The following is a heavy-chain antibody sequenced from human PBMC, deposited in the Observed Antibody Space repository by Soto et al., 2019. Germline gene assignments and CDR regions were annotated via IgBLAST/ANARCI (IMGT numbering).Heavy chain of an antibody. CDR1: GGIFSTYA. V-gene: IGHV1-69*19. CDR2: IIPLFGTP. CDR3: ARDRDDYGSGNYYNRIDF. Sequence: QVQLVQSGAEVKKPGSSVKVSCKASGGIFSTYAISWLRQAPGQGLEWMGGIIPLFGTPNYAQRFPGRVTIIADESTSTAYMELSRLRSEDTAVYYCARDRDDYGSGNYYNRIDFWGQGTLVTVSS. D-gene: IGHD3-10*01. J-gene: IGHJ4*02.